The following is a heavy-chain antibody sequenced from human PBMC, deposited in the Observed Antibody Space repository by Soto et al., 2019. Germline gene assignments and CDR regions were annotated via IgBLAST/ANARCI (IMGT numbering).Heavy chain of an antibody. CDR2: ITSDSSKI. Sequence: LRLSCAASGFTFSTYSINWVRQAPGKGLEWFSYITSDSSKISYADSVKGRFTVSRDNAKNSLYLQMNSLRDEDTAVYYCARALPDYYDSSGYPPAPAAFDIWGQGTMVTVSS. J-gene: IGHJ3*02. V-gene: IGHV3-48*02. CDR1: GFTFSTYS. D-gene: IGHD3-22*01. CDR3: ARALPDYYDSSGYPPAPAAFDI.